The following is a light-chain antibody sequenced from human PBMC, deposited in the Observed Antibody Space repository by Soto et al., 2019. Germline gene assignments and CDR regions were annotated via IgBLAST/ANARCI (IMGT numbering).Light chain of an antibody. V-gene: IGKV3-20*01. J-gene: IGKJ1*01. Sequence: EIVLTQSPGTLSLSPGERVTLSFMASQSVSSNYLAWYQQKPGQSPRLLISGASTRATGIPDRFSGSGSGTEFTLTISSLQADDFATYYCQQYNSYPRTFGQGTKVDIK. CDR2: GAS. CDR3: QQYNSYPRT. CDR1: QSVSSNY.